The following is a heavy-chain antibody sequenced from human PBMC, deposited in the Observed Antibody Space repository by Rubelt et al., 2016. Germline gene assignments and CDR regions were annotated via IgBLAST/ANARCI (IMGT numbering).Heavy chain of an antibody. CDR1: SGSFSGYY. CDR2: INHSGST. V-gene: IGHV4-34*01. J-gene: IGHJ4*02. D-gene: IGHD2-21*02. CDR3: ARRNVVVTASPIDY. Sequence: QVQLQQWGAGLLKPSETLSLTCAVYSGSFSGYYWTWIRQPPGKGLEWIGEINHSGSTIYNPSLKSRVTISVATSKNHLSLRLGSVTAADTAVYYCARRNVVVTASPIDYWGQGTLVTVSS.